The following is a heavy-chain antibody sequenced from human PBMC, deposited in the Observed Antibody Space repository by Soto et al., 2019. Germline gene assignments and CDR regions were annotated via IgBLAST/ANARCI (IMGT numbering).Heavy chain of an antibody. J-gene: IGHJ6*02. CDR2: IYYSGST. V-gene: IGHV4-39*01. D-gene: IGHD3-3*01. Sequence: PSETLSLTCTVSGGSISSSSYYWGWIRQPPGKGLEWIGSIYYSGSTYYNPSLKSRVTISVDTSKNQFSLKLSSVTAADTAVYYCAITYYDFWSGFYYYGMDVWGQGTSLTVSS. CDR3: AITYYDFWSGFYYYGMDV. CDR1: GGSISSSSYY.